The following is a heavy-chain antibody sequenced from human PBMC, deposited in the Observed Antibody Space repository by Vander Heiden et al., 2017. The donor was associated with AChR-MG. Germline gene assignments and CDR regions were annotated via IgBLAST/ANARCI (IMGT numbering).Heavy chain of an antibody. Sequence: QVQLVESGGGVVQPGRSLRLSCAASGFTFNHYDLPWVRQAPGKGLEWVAIIWYDGSATYYADSVKGRFTISRDNSKNTLNLQMNSLRVEDTAVYNCARGGSNWYPLKWFDPWGQGTLVTVSP. CDR3: ARGGSNWYPLKWFDP. J-gene: IGHJ5*02. D-gene: IGHD6-13*01. CDR1: GFTFNHYD. V-gene: IGHV3-33*01. CDR2: IWYDGSAT.